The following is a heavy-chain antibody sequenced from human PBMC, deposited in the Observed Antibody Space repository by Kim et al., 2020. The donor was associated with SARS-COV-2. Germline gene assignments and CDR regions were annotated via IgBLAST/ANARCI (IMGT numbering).Heavy chain of an antibody. CDR3: ATLKAGT. J-gene: IGHJ4*02. CDR1: GFTVSNYG. V-gene: IGHV3-23*01. Sequence: GGSLRLSCVASGFTVSNYGMTWVRQAPGKGLEWVSSFSVITSSTYYSDSVKGRFTISRDISKNTLYLQMSSLRAEDTAVYYCATLKAGTWGQGTLVTVSS. CDR2: FSVITSST.